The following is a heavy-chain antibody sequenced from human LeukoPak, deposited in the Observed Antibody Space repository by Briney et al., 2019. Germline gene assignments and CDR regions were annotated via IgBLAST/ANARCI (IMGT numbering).Heavy chain of an antibody. CDR1: GFTFSSYG. V-gene: IGHV3-33*01. CDR3: ARDLITMVRGVKEDWFDP. D-gene: IGHD3-10*01. CDR2: IWYDGSNK. Sequence: GGSLRLSCAASGFTFSSYGMPWVRQAPGKGLEWVAVIWYDGSNKYYADSVKGRFTISRDNSKNTLYLQMNSLRAEDTAVYYCARDLITMVRGVKEDWFDPWGQGTLVTVSS. J-gene: IGHJ5*02.